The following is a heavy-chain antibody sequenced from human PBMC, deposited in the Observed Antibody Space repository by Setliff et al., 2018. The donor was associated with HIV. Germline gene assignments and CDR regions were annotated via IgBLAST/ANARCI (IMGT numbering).Heavy chain of an antibody. J-gene: IGHJ3*01. CDR1: GDIINRYA. Sequence: SVKVSCKASGDIINRYAISWVRQAPGQGLEWMGGIIPLFGVANYAQMFQGRVTFTADESTRTAYMELSSLRSEDTAVYYGARVPEIQPSGLVTSWGAFDVWGQGTRVTVSS. V-gene: IGHV1-69*13. D-gene: IGHD2-2*01. CDR3: ARVPEIQPSGLVTSWGAFDV. CDR2: IIPLFGVA.